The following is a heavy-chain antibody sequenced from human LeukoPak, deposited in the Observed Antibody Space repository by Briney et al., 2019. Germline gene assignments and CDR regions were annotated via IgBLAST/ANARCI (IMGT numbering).Heavy chain of an antibody. CDR3: ARHRIRYFDWLLYFDY. D-gene: IGHD3-9*01. CDR1: GGSISSYY. V-gene: IGHV4-34*01. J-gene: IGHJ4*02. Sequence: SETLSLTCTVSGGSISSYYWSWIRQPPGKGLEWIGEINHSGSTNYNPSLKSRVTISVDTSKNQFSLKLSSVTAADTAVYYCARHRIRYFDWLLYFDYWGQGTLVTVSS. CDR2: INHSGST.